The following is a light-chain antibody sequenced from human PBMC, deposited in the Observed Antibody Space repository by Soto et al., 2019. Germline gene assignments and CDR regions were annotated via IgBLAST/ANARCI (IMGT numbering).Light chain of an antibody. CDR1: HSDIGAGYG. CDR2: DTT. J-gene: IGLJ1*01. V-gene: IGLV1-40*01. CDR3: GSWDSSLSAYV. Sequence: QSVLTQPPSVTGAPGQRVTISCTGSHSDIGAGYGVHWYQQFPHSAPKLLIYDTTNRPSGIPDRFSGSKSGTSATLGITGFQTGDEADYYCGSWDSSLSAYVFGTGTKLTVL.